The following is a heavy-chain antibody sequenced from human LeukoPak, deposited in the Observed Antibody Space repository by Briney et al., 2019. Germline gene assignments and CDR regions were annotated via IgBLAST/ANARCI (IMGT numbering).Heavy chain of an antibody. CDR1: GFTFSSFS. CDR3: ARQPDCSSTSCRDYYYYGMDV. CDR2: SSSSSYI. J-gene: IGHJ6*02. V-gene: IGHV3-21*01. D-gene: IGHD2-2*01. Sequence: GGSLRLSCAASGFTFSSFSMNWVRQAPGKGLEWVSSSSSSSYIYYADSVKGRFTISRDNAKNSLYLQMNSLRAEDTAVYYCARQPDCSSTSCRDYYYYGMDVWGQGTTVTVSS.